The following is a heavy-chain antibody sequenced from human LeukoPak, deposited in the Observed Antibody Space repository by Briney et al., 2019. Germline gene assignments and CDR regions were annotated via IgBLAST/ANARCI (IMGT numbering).Heavy chain of an antibody. D-gene: IGHD2-15*01. CDR1: GFTFSFYA. Sequence: GGSLRLSCAASGFTFSFYAMTWVRQAPGKGLEWVSTISAGGGSTYYADSVKGRLTISRDNSKNTLYLQMNSLRADDTAVYYCAKSGLNRFDFWGQGTLVTVSS. J-gene: IGHJ4*02. CDR2: ISAGGGST. CDR3: AKSGLNRFDF. V-gene: IGHV3-23*01.